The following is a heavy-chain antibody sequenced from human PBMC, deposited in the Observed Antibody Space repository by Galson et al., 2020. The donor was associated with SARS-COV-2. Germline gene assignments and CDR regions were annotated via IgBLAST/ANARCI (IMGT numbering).Heavy chain of an antibody. Sequence: ALHGESLKISCAASGFTFNNYWMHWVRQTPGKGLVWVSRINTDGSRTAYADSVRGRFSISRDNAKNTVYLQMNSLRAEDTALYYCTRDPCSSDSCWGQGTLVTVSS. J-gene: IGHJ4*02. V-gene: IGHV3-74*01. D-gene: IGHD2-2*01. CDR2: INTDGSRT. CDR1: GFTFNNYW. CDR3: TRDPCSSDSC.